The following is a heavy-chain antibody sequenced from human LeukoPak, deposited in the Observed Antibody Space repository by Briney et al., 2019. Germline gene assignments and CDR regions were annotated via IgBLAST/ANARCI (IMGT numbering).Heavy chain of an antibody. V-gene: IGHV4-39*07. CDR3: ARGRHYYGSGRVFYYYYTDV. CDR1: DGSISSSSYY. Sequence: SETLSLTCTVSDGSISSSSYYWGWIRQPPGKGLEWIGNLYYDGSTYYNPSLKSRVTMSVDTSKNQFSLKLSSVTAADTAVYYCARGRHYYGSGRVFYYYYTDVWGKGTTVTVSS. D-gene: IGHD3-10*01. CDR2: LYYDGST. J-gene: IGHJ6*03.